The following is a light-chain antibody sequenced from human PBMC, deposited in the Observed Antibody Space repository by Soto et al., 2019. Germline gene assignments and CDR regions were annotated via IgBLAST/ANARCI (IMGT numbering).Light chain of an antibody. CDR3: SSSTTSSTLV. CDR2: EVS. Sequence: QSVLTQPASVSGSPGQSITISCTGTSSDIGGYNYVSWYQQHPGKAPKLMIYEVSNRPSGVSSRFSGSKSGITASLTISGLHAEPESDYYCSSSTTSSTLVFGPGTKVTVL. J-gene: IGLJ1*01. CDR1: SSDIGGYNY. V-gene: IGLV2-14*01.